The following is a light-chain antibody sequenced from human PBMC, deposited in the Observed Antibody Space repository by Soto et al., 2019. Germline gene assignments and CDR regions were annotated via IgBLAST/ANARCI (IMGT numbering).Light chain of an antibody. CDR1: SSDVGGYNY. V-gene: IGLV2-8*01. Sequence: QSALTQPPSASGSPGQSVTISCTGTSSDVGGYNYVSWYQQHPGQAPKIMIYEVTKRPSGVPDRFSGSKSGNTASLTVSGLQAEDEVDYYCSSFGGSNNYVFGTGTKLTVL. CDR3: SSFGGSNNYV. CDR2: EVT. J-gene: IGLJ1*01.